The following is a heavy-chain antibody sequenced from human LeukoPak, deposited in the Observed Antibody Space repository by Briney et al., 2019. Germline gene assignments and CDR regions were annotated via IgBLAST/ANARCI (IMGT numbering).Heavy chain of an antibody. J-gene: IGHJ4*02. D-gene: IGHD5-18*01. CDR3: ARADWDTAMIDY. CDR1: GFTFSSYG. Sequence: GGSLRLSCAASGFTFSSYGMHWVRQAPGKGLEWVTFIRSDGGNKYYADSVKGRFTISRDNSKNTLYVQMNSLRAEDTAVYYCARADWDTAMIDYWGQGTLVTVSS. CDR2: IRSDGGNK. V-gene: IGHV3-30*02.